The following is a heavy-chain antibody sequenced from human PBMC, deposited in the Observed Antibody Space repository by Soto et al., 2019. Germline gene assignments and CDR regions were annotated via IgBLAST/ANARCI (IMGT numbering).Heavy chain of an antibody. CDR3: ARVPGP. CDR2: FYYTGSA. Sequence: SETLSLTCTVSGGSVSSGNYYWSWIRQPPGKGLEWIGYFYYTGSANYNPSLKSRVTILVDGSKNQFSLKLSSVTAADTAVYYCARVPGPWGQGTLVTVSP. J-gene: IGHJ5*02. CDR1: GGSVSSGNYY. V-gene: IGHV4-61*01.